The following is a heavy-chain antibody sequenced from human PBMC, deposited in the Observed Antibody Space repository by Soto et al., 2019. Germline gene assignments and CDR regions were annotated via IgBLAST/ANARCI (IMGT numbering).Heavy chain of an antibody. CDR2: IKSKTDGGTT. D-gene: IGHD3-22*01. CDR3: TTVYYYDSSGYYHDFDY. V-gene: IGHV3-15*07. Sequence: EVQLVESGGGLVKPGGSLRLSCAASGFTFSNAWMNWVRQAPGKGLEWVGRIKSKTDGGTTDYAAPVKGRFTISIDESKNTLYLQMNSLKTEDTAVYYCTTVYYYDSSGYYHDFDYWGQGTLVTVSS. CDR1: GFTFSNAW. J-gene: IGHJ4*02.